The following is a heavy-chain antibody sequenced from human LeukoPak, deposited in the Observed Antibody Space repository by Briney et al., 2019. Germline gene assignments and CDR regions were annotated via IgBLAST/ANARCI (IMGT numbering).Heavy chain of an antibody. J-gene: IGHJ4*02. V-gene: IGHV3-33*01. CDR2: IWYDGSNK. CDR3: ATHFEMATIGY. D-gene: IGHD5-24*01. CDR1: GFTFSSYG. Sequence: PGRSLRLSCAASGFTFSSYGMHWVRQAPGKGLEWVAVIWYDGSNKYYADSVKGRFTISRDNSKNTLYLQMNSLRAEDTAVYYCATHFEMATIGYWGQGTLVTVSS.